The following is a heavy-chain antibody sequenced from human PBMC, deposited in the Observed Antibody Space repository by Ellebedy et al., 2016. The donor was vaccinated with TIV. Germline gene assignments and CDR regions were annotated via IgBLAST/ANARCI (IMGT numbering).Heavy chain of an antibody. CDR1: GFTFSSYW. J-gene: IGHJ4*02. V-gene: IGHV3-7*03. CDR3: ARFSGYDY. CDR2: INQDGSEK. Sequence: PGGSLRLSCAASGFTFSSYWMNWVRQAPGKGLEWVANINQDGSEKYYVNSVKGRFTISRDNAKNALCLQMNSLRAEDTAVYYCARFSGYDYWGQGTLVTVSS. D-gene: IGHD5-12*01.